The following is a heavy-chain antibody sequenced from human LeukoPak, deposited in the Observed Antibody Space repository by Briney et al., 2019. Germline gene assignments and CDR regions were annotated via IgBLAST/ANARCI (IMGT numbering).Heavy chain of an antibody. Sequence: SETLSLTCTVSGGSISSYYWSWIRQPPGKGLEWIGYIYYGGSTNYNPSLKSRVTISVDTSKNQFSPKLSSVTAADTAVYYCARGTLYSGWSYYFDYWGQGSQVTVSS. J-gene: IGHJ4*02. D-gene: IGHD6-19*01. CDR3: ARGTLYSGWSYYFDY. V-gene: IGHV4-59*01. CDR1: GGSISSYY. CDR2: IYYGGST.